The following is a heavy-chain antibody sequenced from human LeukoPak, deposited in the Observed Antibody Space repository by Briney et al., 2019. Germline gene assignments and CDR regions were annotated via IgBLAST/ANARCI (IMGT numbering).Heavy chain of an antibody. J-gene: IGHJ5*02. CDR1: GFTFSSYA. Sequence: GGSLRLSCAASGFTFSSYAMSWLRQSPGKGLEWVSSISGSGGFGGSGGDTYFADSVKGRFTISRDNYKNTGHLQMTSLRADDTAVYYCARVGPGAWGPGTLVAVSS. D-gene: IGHD3-16*01. CDR3: ARVGPGA. CDR2: ISGSGGFGGSGGDT. V-gene: IGHV3-23*01.